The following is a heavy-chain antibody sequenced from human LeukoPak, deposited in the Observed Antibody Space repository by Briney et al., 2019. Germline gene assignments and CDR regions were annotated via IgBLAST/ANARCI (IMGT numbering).Heavy chain of an antibody. J-gene: IGHJ5*02. V-gene: IGHV4-61*01. D-gene: IGHD2-2*01. CDR2: IYYSGST. Sequence: SETLSLTCTVSGGSVSSGSYYWSWIRQPPGKGLEWIGYIYYSGSTNYNPSLKSRVTISVDTSKNQFSLKLSSVTAADTAVYYCARAGVGYCSSTSCYPGRFCWFDPWGQGTLVTVSS. CDR3: ARAGVGYCSSTSCYPGRFCWFDP. CDR1: GGSVSSGSYY.